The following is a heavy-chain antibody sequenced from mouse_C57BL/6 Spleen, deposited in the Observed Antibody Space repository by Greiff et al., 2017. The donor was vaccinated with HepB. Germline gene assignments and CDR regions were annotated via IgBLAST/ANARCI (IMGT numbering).Heavy chain of an antibody. D-gene: IGHD1-1*01. Sequence: EVQLQQSGAELVRPGASVKLSCTASGFNIKDYYMHWVKQRPEQGLEWIGRIDPEDGDTEYAPKFQGKATMTADTSSNTAYLQLSSLTSEDTAVYYCTASTVVATPMDYWGQGTSVTVSS. CDR1: GFNIKDYY. CDR2: IDPEDGDT. V-gene: IGHV14-1*01. J-gene: IGHJ4*01. CDR3: TASTVVATPMDY.